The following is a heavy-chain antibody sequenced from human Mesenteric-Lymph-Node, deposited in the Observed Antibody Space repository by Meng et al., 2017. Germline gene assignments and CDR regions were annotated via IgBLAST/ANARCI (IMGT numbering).Heavy chain of an antibody. CDR2: IYPGDSDT. CDR1: GYKFTDYW. CDR3: ARHGIGGGGFKSYHYYGMEV. Sequence: GGSLRPSCQGSGYKFTDYWIGWVRQMPGKGLEWMGIIYPGDSDTKYSPSFQGQVTISVDKSSSTAFLQWNTLKASDSGMYYCARHGIGGGGFKSYHYYGMEVWGQGTTVTVSS. D-gene: IGHD2-15*01. J-gene: IGHJ6*02. V-gene: IGHV5-51*01.